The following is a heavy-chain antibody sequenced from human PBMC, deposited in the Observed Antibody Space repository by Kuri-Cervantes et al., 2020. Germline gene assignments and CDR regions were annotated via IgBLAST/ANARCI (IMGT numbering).Heavy chain of an antibody. CDR1: GFTFSSYG. J-gene: IGHJ6*02. CDR2: ISYDGSNK. Sequence: GESLKISCAASGFTFSSYGMHWVRQAPGKGLEWVAVISYDGSNKYYADSVKGRFTISRDNAKSSSYLQMNNLRAEDTAVYFCARGHYGLDIWGQGTTVTVSS. V-gene: IGHV3-30*12. CDR3: ARGHYGLDI.